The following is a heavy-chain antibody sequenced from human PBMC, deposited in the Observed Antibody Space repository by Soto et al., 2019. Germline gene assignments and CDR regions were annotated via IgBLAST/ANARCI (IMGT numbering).Heavy chain of an antibody. D-gene: IGHD3-22*01. Sequence: GGSLRLSCAASGFTFSDYYMSWIRQAPGKGLEWVSYNSSSSSYTNYADSVKGRFTNSRDNAKNSLYLQMNSLRAEDTAVYYFARAPVHYDSSGYYGGLDYWGQGTLVTVSS. CDR1: GFTFSDYY. CDR3: ARAPVHYDSSGYYGGLDY. V-gene: IGHV3-11*05. CDR2: NSSSSSYT. J-gene: IGHJ4*02.